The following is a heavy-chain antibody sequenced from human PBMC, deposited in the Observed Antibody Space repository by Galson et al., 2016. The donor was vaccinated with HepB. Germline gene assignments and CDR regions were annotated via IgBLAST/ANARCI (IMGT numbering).Heavy chain of an antibody. J-gene: IGHJ4*02. CDR2: IDSSGGGRT. CDR1: GFTFSSYP. V-gene: IGHV3-23*01. D-gene: IGHD3-22*01. Sequence: SLRLSCAASGFTFSSYPMTWVRQAPGRGLDWVSSIDSSGGGRTYYADSVKGRFIISRDKSKNTLYLQMNSLRAEDTAVYHCAKSPWYDSSGYYYFDYWGQGTLVTVSS. CDR3: AKSPWYDSSGYYYFDY.